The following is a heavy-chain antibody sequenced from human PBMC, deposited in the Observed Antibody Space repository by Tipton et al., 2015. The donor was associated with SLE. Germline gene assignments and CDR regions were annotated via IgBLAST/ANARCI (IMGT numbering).Heavy chain of an antibody. D-gene: IGHD6-13*01. Sequence: SLRLSCAAPGFTFSSYWMHWVRQAPGKGLVWVSRINSDGSSTSYADSVKGRFTISRDNAKNTLYQQMNSLRAEDTAVYYCARDYLFGTPNYYYYGMDVWGQGTTVTVSS. CDR3: ARDYLFGTPNYYYYGMDV. CDR1: GFTFSSYW. V-gene: IGHV3-74*01. CDR2: INSDGSST. J-gene: IGHJ6*02.